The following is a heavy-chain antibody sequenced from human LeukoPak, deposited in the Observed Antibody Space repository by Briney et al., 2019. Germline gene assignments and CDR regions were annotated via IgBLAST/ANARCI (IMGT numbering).Heavy chain of an antibody. V-gene: IGHV4-61*05. Sequence: SETLSLTCTVSGGSISSSSYYWGWIRQPPGKGLEWIGYIYYSGSTNYNPSLKSRVTISVDTSKNQFSLKLSSVTAADTAVYYCARHRRGVWTMIVTPSDFDYWGQGTLVTVSS. CDR3: ARHRRGVWTMIVTPSDFDY. CDR1: GGSISSSSYY. CDR2: IYYSGST. D-gene: IGHD3-22*01. J-gene: IGHJ4*02.